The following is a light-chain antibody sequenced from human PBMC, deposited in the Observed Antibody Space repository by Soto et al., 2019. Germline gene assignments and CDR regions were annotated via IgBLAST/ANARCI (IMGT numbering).Light chain of an antibody. V-gene: IGKV1-5*01. CDR3: QQYNSDSLLT. CDR2: DAS. Sequence: DIQMTQSPSTLSASVGDRVTITCRASQSISSWLAWYQQKPGKAPKLLIYDASSLESGVPSRFSGSGSGTEFTLTISSLQPDDFATYYCQQYNSDSLLTFGGGTKVEIK. J-gene: IGKJ4*01. CDR1: QSISSW.